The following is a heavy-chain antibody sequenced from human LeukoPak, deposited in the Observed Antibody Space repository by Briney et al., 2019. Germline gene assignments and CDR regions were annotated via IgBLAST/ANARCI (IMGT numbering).Heavy chain of an antibody. J-gene: IGHJ4*02. Sequence: ASVKVSCKASGYSFSDYSMHWVRQAPGQGLEWMGRIIPILGTVNYAQKFQGRVTITADKSTTTAYMELSSLRSEDTAVYYCVLQLTIYFDHWGQGTLVTVSS. CDR1: GYSFSDYS. CDR2: IIPILGTV. V-gene: IGHV1-69*08. CDR3: VLQLTIYFDH. D-gene: IGHD3-3*01.